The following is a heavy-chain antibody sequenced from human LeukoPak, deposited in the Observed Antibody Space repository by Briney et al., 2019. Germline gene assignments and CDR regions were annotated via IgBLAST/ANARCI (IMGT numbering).Heavy chain of an antibody. CDR2: ISGSGGST. V-gene: IGHV3-23*01. J-gene: IGHJ4*02. CDR3: AKDLEEERGYSYGNEDY. D-gene: IGHD5-18*01. CDR1: GFTFGSYA. Sequence: GGSLRLSCAASGFTFGSYAMSWVRQAPGKGLEWVSAISGSGGSTYYADSVKGRFTISRDNSKNTLYLQMNSLRAEDTAVYYCAKDLEEERGYSYGNEDYWGQGTLVTVSS.